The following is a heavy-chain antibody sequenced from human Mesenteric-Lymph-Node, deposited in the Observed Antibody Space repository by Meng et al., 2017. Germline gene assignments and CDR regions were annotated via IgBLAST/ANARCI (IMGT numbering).Heavy chain of an antibody. V-gene: IGHV4-30-4*08. Sequence: VQLQGSGAGLVKPSQTLSLPFTVSGSSISSGGYYWSWIRQHPGKGLEWIGYIHDSGSTYYNPSLKSRVTISVDTSKNQFSLKLSSVTAADTAVYFCARGELLWDYWGQGTLVTVSS. D-gene: IGHD2-2*01. CDR3: ARGELLWDY. CDR1: GSSISSGGYY. J-gene: IGHJ4*02. CDR2: IHDSGST.